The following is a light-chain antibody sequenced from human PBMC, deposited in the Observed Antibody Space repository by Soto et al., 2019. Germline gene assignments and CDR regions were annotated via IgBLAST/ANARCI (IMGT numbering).Light chain of an antibody. J-gene: IGKJ1*01. CDR1: QGISNY. CDR2: AAS. V-gene: IGKV1-27*01. Sequence: DIQMTQSPSSLFASVGDRVTITCRASQGISNYLAWYQQKPGKDPKLLIYAASTLQSGVPSRFSGSGSGTDFSLTISSLQQEDVATYYCQKYNSAPWTFGQGTKVEIK. CDR3: QKYNSAPWT.